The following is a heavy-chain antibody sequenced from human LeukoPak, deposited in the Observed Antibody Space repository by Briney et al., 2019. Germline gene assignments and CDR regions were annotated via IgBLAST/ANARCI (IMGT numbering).Heavy chain of an antibody. V-gene: IGHV3-23*01. CDR1: GFTFSLFA. CDR2: ISGSGGAT. CDR3: AKDGYNYDSSGHFDY. Sequence: GGSLRLSCAASGFTFSLFAMHWVRQAPGKGLEWVSAISGSGGATYHADADSVKSRFTISRDNSKNALYLEINNLRAEDTAVYYCAKDGYNYDSSGHFDYWGQGTLVTVSS. J-gene: IGHJ4*02. D-gene: IGHD3-22*01.